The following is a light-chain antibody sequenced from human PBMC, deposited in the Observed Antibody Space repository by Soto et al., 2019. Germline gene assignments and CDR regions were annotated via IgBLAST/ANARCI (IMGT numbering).Light chain of an antibody. J-gene: IGKJ4*01. V-gene: IGKV1D-12*01. Sequence: DIQMTQSPSSVSASVGDRVTLTCRASQDISSWLAWYQHKPGKAPKLLIYAASSLQSGVPSRFSGSGSWTDFTLTISNLQPEDHAIYYCQQARSFRALTFGGGTKVEIK. CDR2: AAS. CDR1: QDISSW. CDR3: QQARSFRALT.